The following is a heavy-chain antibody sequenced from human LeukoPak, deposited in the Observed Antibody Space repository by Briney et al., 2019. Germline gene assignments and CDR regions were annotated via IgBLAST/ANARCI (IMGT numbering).Heavy chain of an antibody. V-gene: IGHV3-74*01. D-gene: IGHD1-7*01. J-gene: IGHJ4*02. CDR2: INNDGSST. Sequence: GSLRLSCSASGFTCSFYTMSWVRQAPGKGLVWVSRINNDGSSTSYADSVKGRFTISRDNSKNTLFLQMNNLRVEDMAVLYCAKDWNWAIDYWGQGTLVTVSS. CDR3: AKDWNWAIDY. CDR1: GFTCSFYT.